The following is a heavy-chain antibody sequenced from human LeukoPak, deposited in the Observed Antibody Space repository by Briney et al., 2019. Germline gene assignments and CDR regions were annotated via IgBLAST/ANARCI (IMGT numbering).Heavy chain of an antibody. J-gene: IGHJ6*04. Sequence: SVKVSCKASGGTFSSYAISWVRQAPGQGLEWMGGIIPIFGSANYAQKFQGRVTIPADESTSTAYMELSSLRSEDTAVYYCARASGGARTHYYYGMDVWGKGTTVTVSS. V-gene: IGHV1-69*01. CDR1: GGTFSSYA. CDR3: ARASGGARTHYYYGMDV. D-gene: IGHD2-15*01. CDR2: IIPIFGSA.